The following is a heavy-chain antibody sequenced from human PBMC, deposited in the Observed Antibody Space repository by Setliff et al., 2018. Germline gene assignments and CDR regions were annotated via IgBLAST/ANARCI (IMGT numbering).Heavy chain of an antibody. CDR2: ANNNNFNT. V-gene: IGHV1-18*04. J-gene: IGHJ4*02. CDR1: GYSFTSHY. Sequence: ASVKVSCKTSGYSFTSHYMHWVRQAPGQGLEWMGWANNNNFNTNYAQKFQGRVTMTIDTSTDTVYMELRSLKSDDTALYYCARINFYVSSGYYYAPELWGQGTTVTVSS. CDR3: ARINFYVSSGYYYAPEL. D-gene: IGHD3-22*01.